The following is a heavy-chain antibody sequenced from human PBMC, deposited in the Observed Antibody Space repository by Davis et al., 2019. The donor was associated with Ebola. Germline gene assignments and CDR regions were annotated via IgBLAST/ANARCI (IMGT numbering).Heavy chain of an antibody. CDR1: AFTFSNYW. Sequence: PGGSLRLSCAASAFTFSNYWMYWVRQAPGEGLMCVSRINSDGTFTTYADSVKGRFTISRDNAKNTLYLQMNSLRGEDTAIYYCAAVYRDNWGQGTLVTVSS. V-gene: IGHV3-74*01. CDR2: INSDGTFT. CDR3: AAVYRDN. J-gene: IGHJ4*02. D-gene: IGHD2-8*01.